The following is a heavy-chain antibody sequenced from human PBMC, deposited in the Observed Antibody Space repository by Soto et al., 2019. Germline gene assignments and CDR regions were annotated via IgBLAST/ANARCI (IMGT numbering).Heavy chain of an antibody. J-gene: IGHJ4*02. Sequence: ASVKVSCKASGYTFTSYDINWVRQATGQGLEWMGWMNPNSGNTGYAQRFQGRVTMTRNTSISTAYMELSSLRSEDTAVYYCATARDTAMVRGFDYWGQGTLVTVSS. CDR1: GYTFTSYD. CDR2: MNPNSGNT. D-gene: IGHD5-18*01. CDR3: ATARDTAMVRGFDY. V-gene: IGHV1-8*01.